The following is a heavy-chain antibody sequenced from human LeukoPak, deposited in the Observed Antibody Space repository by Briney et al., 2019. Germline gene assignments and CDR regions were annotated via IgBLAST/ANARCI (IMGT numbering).Heavy chain of an antibody. D-gene: IGHD3-22*01. J-gene: IGHJ4*02. CDR2: FDPEDGET. V-gene: IGHV1-24*01. CDR3: ATPSGRNYYDSSGYYRFDY. CDR1: GYTLTELS. Sequence: ASVKVSCKVSGYTLTELSMHWLRQAPGKGLEWMGGFDPEDGETIYAQKFQGRVTMTEDTSTDTAYMELSSLRSEDTAVYYCATPSGRNYYDSSGYYRFDYWGQGTLVTVSS.